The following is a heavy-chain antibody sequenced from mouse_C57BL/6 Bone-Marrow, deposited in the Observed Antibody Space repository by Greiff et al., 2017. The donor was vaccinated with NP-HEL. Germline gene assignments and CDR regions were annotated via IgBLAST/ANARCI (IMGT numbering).Heavy chain of an antibody. J-gene: IGHJ2*01. Sequence: EVKLVESGGDLVKPGGSLKLSCAASGFTFSSYGMSWVRQTPDKRLEWVATISSGGSYTYYPDNVKGRFTISIDNANNNLYLQMSSLKSEDTAMYYCARQEMVTSFYYFDYWGQGTTLTVSS. D-gene: IGHD2-3*01. CDR3: ARQEMVTSFYYFDY. CDR1: GFTFSSYG. CDR2: ISSGGSYT. V-gene: IGHV5-6*01.